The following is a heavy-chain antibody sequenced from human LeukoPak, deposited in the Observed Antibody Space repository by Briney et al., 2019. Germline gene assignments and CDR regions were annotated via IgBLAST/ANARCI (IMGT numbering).Heavy chain of an antibody. CDR3: ARGYSYGHDAFDI. V-gene: IGHV3-33*01. CDR2: IWYDGSNK. J-gene: IGHJ3*02. Sequence: GGSLRLSCAASGFTFSSYGMHWVRQAPGKGLEWVAVIWYDGSNKYYADSVKGRFTISRDNSKNTLYLQMNSLRAEDTAVYYCARGYSYGHDAFDIRGQGTMVTVSS. D-gene: IGHD5-18*01. CDR1: GFTFSSYG.